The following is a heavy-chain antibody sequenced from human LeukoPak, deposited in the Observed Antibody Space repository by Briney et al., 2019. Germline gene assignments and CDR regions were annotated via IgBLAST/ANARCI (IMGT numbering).Heavy chain of an antibody. CDR3: AKEGMVITPLDAFDI. CDR2: ISRSSATV. CDR1: GFTFSTYS. J-gene: IGHJ3*02. D-gene: IGHD3-22*01. Sequence: GGSLRLSCAASGFTFSTYSINWVRQAPGKGLEWVSYISRSSATVHYADSVKGRFTISRDNAKNTLFLQMDSLRAEDTAVYYCAKEGMVITPLDAFDIWGQGTMVTVSS. V-gene: IGHV3-48*04.